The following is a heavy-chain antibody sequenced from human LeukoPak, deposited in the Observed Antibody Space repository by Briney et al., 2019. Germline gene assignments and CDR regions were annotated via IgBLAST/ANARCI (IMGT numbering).Heavy chain of an antibody. Sequence: GGSLRLSCAASGFTFSSYSMNWVRQAPGKGLEWVSSISSSSGYIYYADSVKGRFTISRDNAKNSLYLQMNSLRAEDTAVYYCAKDVIAYSSSSNWFDPWGQGTLVTVSS. V-gene: IGHV3-21*01. CDR3: AKDVIAYSSSSNWFDP. CDR2: ISSSSGYI. CDR1: GFTFSSYS. D-gene: IGHD6-13*01. J-gene: IGHJ5*02.